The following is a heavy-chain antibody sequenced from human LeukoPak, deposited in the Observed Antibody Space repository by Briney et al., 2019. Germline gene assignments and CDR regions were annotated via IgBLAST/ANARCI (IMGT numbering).Heavy chain of an antibody. Sequence: SETLSLTCTVSGGSISSGDYYWSWIRQPPGKGLEWIGYIYYSGSTYYNPSLKSRVTISVDTSKNQFSLKLSSVTAADTAVYYCARDRGAAAGLSYFDYWGQGTLVTVSS. V-gene: IGHV4-30-4*08. CDR3: ARDRGAAAGLSYFDY. CDR1: GGSISSGDYY. CDR2: IYYSGST. D-gene: IGHD6-13*01. J-gene: IGHJ4*02.